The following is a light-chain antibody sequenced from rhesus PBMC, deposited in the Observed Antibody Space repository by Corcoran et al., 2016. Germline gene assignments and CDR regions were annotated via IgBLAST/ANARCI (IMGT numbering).Light chain of an antibody. CDR3: SSFAGSNIFI. V-gene: IGLV2-23*01. J-gene: IGLJ1*01. Sequence: QAALTQPPSVSGSPGQSVTISCPGTSSDIGGYNYVSWYQQHPGKAPKLMIYEVSKRPSGVSDRFSGSKSGNTASLTISGLQAEDEADYYCSSFAGSNIFIFGAGTRLTVL. CDR1: SSDIGGYNY. CDR2: EVS.